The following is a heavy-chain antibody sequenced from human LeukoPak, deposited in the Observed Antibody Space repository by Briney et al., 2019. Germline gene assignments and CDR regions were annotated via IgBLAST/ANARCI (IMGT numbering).Heavy chain of an antibody. CDR1: GGSFSGYY. V-gene: IGHV4-34*01. CDR2: INHSGST. D-gene: IGHD3-9*01. Sequence: SETLSLTCAVYGGSFSGYYWSWIRQPPGKGPEWIGEINHSGSTNYNPSLKSRVTISVDTSKNQFSLKLSSVTAADTAVYYCARGPLRYFDWLLSEGPFDYWGQGTLVTVSS. J-gene: IGHJ4*02. CDR3: ARGPLRYFDWLLSEGPFDY.